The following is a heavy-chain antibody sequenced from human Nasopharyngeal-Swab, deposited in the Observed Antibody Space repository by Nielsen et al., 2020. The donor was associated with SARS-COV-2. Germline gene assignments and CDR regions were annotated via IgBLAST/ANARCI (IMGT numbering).Heavy chain of an antibody. CDR1: GFTFSSYD. D-gene: IGHD3-22*01. Sequence: GKSLKISCAASGFTFSSYDMHWVRQATGKGLEWVSAIGTAGDTYYPGSVKGRFTISRENAKNSLYLQMNSLRAGDTAVYYCARSFSYDSSGYYYWYFDLWGRGTLVTVSS. CDR2: IGTAGDT. V-gene: IGHV3-13*01. CDR3: ARSFSYDSSGYYYWYFDL. J-gene: IGHJ2*01.